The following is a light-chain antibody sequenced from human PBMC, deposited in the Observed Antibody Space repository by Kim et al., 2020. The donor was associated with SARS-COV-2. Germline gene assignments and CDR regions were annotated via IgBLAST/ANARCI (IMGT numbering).Light chain of an antibody. CDR1: EDGSDY. Sequence: ASVGNRVTITCQASEDGSDYFNWYHQKPGEAPKVLIRDAANWESGVPSRFSRGGYGTEFSLTISSVQPEDMGTYYCQQYDAPPFTFGQGTRLEIK. J-gene: IGKJ5*01. V-gene: IGKV1-33*01. CDR3: QQYDAPPFT. CDR2: DAA.